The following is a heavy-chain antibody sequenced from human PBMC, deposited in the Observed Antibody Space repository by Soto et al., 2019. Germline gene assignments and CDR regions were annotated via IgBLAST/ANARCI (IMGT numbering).Heavy chain of an antibody. CDR1: GYTLTELS. CDR3: ATVAGDLNYYYYGMDV. J-gene: IGHJ6*02. CDR2: FDPEDGET. V-gene: IGHV1-24*01. D-gene: IGHD2-21*01. Sequence: QFQLVQSGAELKKPGASVKVSGKVSGYTLTELSMHWVRKAPGKGLEWMGGFDPEDGETIYAQKCQGRVTMTEDTSTDTAYMELSSLRSEDTAVYYCATVAGDLNYYYYGMDVWGQGTTVTVSS.